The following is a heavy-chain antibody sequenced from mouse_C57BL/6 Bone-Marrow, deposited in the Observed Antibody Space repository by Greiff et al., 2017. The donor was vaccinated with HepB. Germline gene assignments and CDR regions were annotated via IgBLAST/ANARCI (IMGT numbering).Heavy chain of an antibody. CDR1: GYTFTSYW. CDR3: AKLGRFAY. V-gene: IGHV1-50*01. D-gene: IGHD4-1*01. Sequence: QVQLQQPGAELVKPGASVKLSCKASGYTFTSYWMQWVKQRPGQGLEWIGEIDPSDSYTNYHQKFKGKATLTVDTSSSTAYMQLSSLTSEDSAVYYCAKLGRFAYWGQGTLVTVSA. CDR2: IDPSDSYT. J-gene: IGHJ3*01.